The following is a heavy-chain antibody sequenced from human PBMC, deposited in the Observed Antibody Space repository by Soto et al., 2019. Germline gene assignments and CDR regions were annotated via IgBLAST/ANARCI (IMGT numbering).Heavy chain of an antibody. Sequence: GGSLRLSCAASGFTVSSNYMSWVRQAPGKGLEWVSTIYSGDRTYYADSVKGRFTISRDNSKNTLYLQMDSLRAEDTAVYYCASFWVAAAFDYWGQGTLVTVSS. V-gene: IGHV3-66*01. CDR3: ASFWVAAAFDY. CDR2: IYSGDRT. J-gene: IGHJ4*02. D-gene: IGHD6-19*01. CDR1: GFTVSSNY.